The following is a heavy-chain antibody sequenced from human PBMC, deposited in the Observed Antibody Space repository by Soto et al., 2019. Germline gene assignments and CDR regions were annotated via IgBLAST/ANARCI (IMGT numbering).Heavy chain of an antibody. CDR2: ISSSSHYI. CDR3: AGEQYYYYGVDV. Sequence: PVGSLRLSCAASGFTFSSYAMNWVRQAPGRGLEWVASISSSSHYIYYADSLKGRFTISRDNAKNSLYLQMNSLRADDTAVYYCAGEQYYYYGVDVWGQGSTVTVSS. V-gene: IGHV3-21*01. CDR1: GFTFSSYA. J-gene: IGHJ6*02. D-gene: IGHD3-10*01.